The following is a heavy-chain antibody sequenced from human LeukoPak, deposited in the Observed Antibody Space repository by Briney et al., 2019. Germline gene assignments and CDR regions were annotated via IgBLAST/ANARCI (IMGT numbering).Heavy chain of an antibody. CDR2: IHFSGTI. CDR1: GDSISSTAYY. D-gene: IGHD1-14*01. J-gene: IGHJ4*02. Sequence: SETLSLTCTVSGDSISSTAYYWGWSRQPPGKGLEWLGMIHFSGTIYNNPSLMSRVTISVDTSKNQFSLKLTSVTVADTAVYYCTRGFDHAKSGYWGQGTLVTVSS. CDR3: TRGFDHAKSGY. V-gene: IGHV4-39*01.